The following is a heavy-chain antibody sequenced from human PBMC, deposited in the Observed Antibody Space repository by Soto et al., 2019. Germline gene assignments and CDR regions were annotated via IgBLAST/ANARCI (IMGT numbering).Heavy chain of an antibody. CDR1: GFTFINYA. D-gene: IGHD6-13*01. V-gene: IGHV3-23*01. CDR2: ISGNGRGT. Sequence: EVQLLDSGGGLVQPGGSLRLSCATSGFTFINYAMSWVRQAPGKGLEWVSKISGNGRGTYYADSVKGRFTISRDNSKNTLYLHMNSLRAEDTAVYYCAKPSGLATAGSAFDYWGQGTLVTVSS. J-gene: IGHJ4*02. CDR3: AKPSGLATAGSAFDY.